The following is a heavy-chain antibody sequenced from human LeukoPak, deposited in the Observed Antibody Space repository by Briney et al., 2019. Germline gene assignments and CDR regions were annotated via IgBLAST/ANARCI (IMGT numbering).Heavy chain of an antibody. V-gene: IGHV4-39*01. CDR3: ASLGTLRS. D-gene: IGHD7-27*01. J-gene: IGHJ5*02. CDR2: ISYSGTN. Sequence: SETLSLTCTVSGGSVSSSTYYWGWIRQPPGKGLEWIGSISYSGTNYDNPSLKSRVSITIDTSKNQFSVKLTSVSAADTAMYYCASLGTLRSWGQGTLVTVSS. CDR1: GGSVSSSTYY.